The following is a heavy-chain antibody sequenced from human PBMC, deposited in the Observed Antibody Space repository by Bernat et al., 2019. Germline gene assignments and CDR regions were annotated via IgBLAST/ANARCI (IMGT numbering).Heavy chain of an antibody. J-gene: IGHJ4*02. V-gene: IGHV3-48*01. CDR3: AKVLWFGGALDW. CDR1: GFTFSSYS. CDR2: ISSSSSTR. D-gene: IGHD3-10*01. Sequence: ELQLVESGGGLVQPGGSLRLSCAASGFTFSSYSMNWVRQAPGKGLEWVSYISSSSSTRYYAASVKGRFTISRDNAKNSLYLQMNSLRAEDTAVYYCAKVLWFGGALDWWGPGTLVTVSS.